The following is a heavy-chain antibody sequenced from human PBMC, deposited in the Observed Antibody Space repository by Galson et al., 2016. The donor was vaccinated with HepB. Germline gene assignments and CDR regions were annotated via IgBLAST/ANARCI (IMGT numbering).Heavy chain of an antibody. J-gene: IGHJ4*02. Sequence: SLRLSCAVSGLTFRNYAMTWVRQAPGKGLEWVSTVSGNGDETFYTDSVKGRFTISRDNSKNTVSLQMNSLRAGDTAVYYCASDRATWLGEFDSWGQGTLVTVSS. CDR3: ASDRATWLGEFDS. D-gene: IGHD3-10*01. CDR1: GLTFRNYA. V-gene: IGHV3-23*01. CDR2: VSGNGDET.